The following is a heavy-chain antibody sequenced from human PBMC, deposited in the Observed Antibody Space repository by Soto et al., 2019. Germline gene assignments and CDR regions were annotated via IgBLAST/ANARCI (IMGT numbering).Heavy chain of an antibody. J-gene: IGHJ4*02. CDR3: ARGSTTTNNDY. D-gene: IGHD1-26*01. V-gene: IGHV4-34*01. CDR1: GGSFSGYY. Sequence: QVQLQQWGAGLLKPSETLSLTCAVYGGSFSGYYWSWIRQPPGKGLEWIGEINHSGSTNYNPSLKSRVTISVDTSKNQFSQKLSSVTAADTAVYYCARGSTTTNNDYWGQGTLVTVSS. CDR2: INHSGST.